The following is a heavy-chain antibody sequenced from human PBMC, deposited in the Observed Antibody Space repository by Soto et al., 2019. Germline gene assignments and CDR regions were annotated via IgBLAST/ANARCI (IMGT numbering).Heavy chain of an antibody. V-gene: IGHV1-69*13. CDR1: GGTSSSYA. CDR2: IIPIFGTA. D-gene: IGHD5-12*01. J-gene: IGHJ3*02. Sequence: VASVKVSCKASGGTSSSYAISWVRQAPGQGLEWMGGIIPIFGTANYAQKFQGRVTITADESTSTAYMELSSLRSEDTAVYYCARQRDGYNNAFDIWGQGTMVTVSS. CDR3: ARQRDGYNNAFDI.